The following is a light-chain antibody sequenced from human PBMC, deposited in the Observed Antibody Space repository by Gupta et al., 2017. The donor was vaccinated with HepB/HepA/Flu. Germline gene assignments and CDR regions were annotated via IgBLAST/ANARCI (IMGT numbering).Light chain of an antibody. J-gene: IGLJ2*01. CDR2: EVN. Sequence: QSALTQPASVSGSPGLSIPISCPATSSDVGFYNLVSWYQQHTGKAPTLMIYEVNKRPSGVSTRFSGSKSGNTASLTISALQAEDGAEYYCCSYADSSALLFGGGTKLTV. CDR1: SSDVGFYNL. CDR3: CSYADSSALL. V-gene: IGLV2-23*02.